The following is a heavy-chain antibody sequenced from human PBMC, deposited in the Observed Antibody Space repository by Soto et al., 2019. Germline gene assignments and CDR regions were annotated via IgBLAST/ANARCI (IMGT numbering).Heavy chain of an antibody. V-gene: IGHV1-69*12. CDR3: AREDVDTAMVTGYYYYGMDV. CDR1: GGTFSSYA. J-gene: IGHJ6*02. Sequence: QVQLVQSGAEVKKPGSSVKVSCKASGGTFSSYAISWVRQAPGQGLEWMGGIIPIFGTANYAQKFQGRVMITADESTSTAYMELSSLRSEDTAVYYCAREDVDTAMVTGYYYYGMDVWGQGTTVTVSS. D-gene: IGHD5-18*01. CDR2: IIPIFGTA.